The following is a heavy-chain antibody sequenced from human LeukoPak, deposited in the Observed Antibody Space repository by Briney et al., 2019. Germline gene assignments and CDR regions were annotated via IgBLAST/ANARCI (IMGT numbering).Heavy chain of an antibody. J-gene: IGHJ4*02. CDR3: AREKRCSSTSCYGIDY. Sequence: SETLSLTCTVSGGSISSYYWSWIRQPAGKGLEWIGRIYTSGSTNYNPSPKSRVTMSVDTSKNQFSLKLSSVTAADTAVYYCAREKRCSSTSCYGIDYWGQGTLVTVSS. D-gene: IGHD2-2*01. V-gene: IGHV4-4*07. CDR2: IYTSGST. CDR1: GGSISSYY.